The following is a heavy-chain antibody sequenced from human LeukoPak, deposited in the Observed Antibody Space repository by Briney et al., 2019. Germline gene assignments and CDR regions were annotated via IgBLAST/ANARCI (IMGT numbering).Heavy chain of an antibody. Sequence: PGGSLRLACAASGLTVRSNYMSWVGQAPGKGLERVAVIYSGGSTYYADSVKGRFTISRDNSENTLYLQMNSLGAEDTAVYYCARGVEMATTNAFDIWGQGTMVTVSS. CDR3: ARGVEMATTNAFDI. V-gene: IGHV3-53*01. J-gene: IGHJ3*02. CDR1: GLTVRSNY. CDR2: IYSGGST. D-gene: IGHD5-24*01.